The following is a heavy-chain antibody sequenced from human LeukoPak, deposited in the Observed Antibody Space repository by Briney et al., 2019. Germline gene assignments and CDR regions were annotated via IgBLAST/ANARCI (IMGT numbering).Heavy chain of an antibody. CDR2: SIPIFGTA. CDR3: ARDFPYCSSTSCYVD. D-gene: IGHD2-2*01. V-gene: IGHV1-69*05. Sequence: SVKVSCKASGGTFSSYAISWVRQAPGQGLEWMGGSIPIFGTANYAQKFQGRVTITTDESTSTAYMELSSLRSEDTAVYYCARDFPYCSSTSCYVDWGQGTLVTVSS. J-gene: IGHJ4*02. CDR1: GGTFSSYA.